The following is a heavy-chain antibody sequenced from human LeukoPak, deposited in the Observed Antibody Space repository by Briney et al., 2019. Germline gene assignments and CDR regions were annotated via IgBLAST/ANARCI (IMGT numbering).Heavy chain of an antibody. J-gene: IGHJ5*02. D-gene: IGHD3-22*01. CDR3: ARRPTYDSSGYYPNWFDP. V-gene: IGHV5-51*01. CDR1: GYSFTRYW. Sequence: GESLKISCKGSGYSFTRYWIGWVRQMPGKGLEWMGIIYPGDSDTRYSPSFQGQVTISADKSISTAYLQWSSLKASDTAMYYCARRPTYDSSGYYPNWFDPWGQGTLVTVSS. CDR2: IYPGDSDT.